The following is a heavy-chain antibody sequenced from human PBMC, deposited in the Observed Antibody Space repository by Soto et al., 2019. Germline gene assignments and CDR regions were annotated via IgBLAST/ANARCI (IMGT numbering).Heavy chain of an antibody. J-gene: IGHJ4*02. Sequence: PGGSLRLSCAASGFTFSSHAMSWVRQAPGKGLEWVSTISSGGGNTYYADSVKGRFTISRDNSKNTLYLQMNSLRVEDTAVYYCAKAALSSSWYEFDYWGQGTLVTVSS. D-gene: IGHD6-13*01. V-gene: IGHV3-23*01. CDR2: ISSGGGNT. CDR1: GFTFSSHA. CDR3: AKAALSSSWYEFDY.